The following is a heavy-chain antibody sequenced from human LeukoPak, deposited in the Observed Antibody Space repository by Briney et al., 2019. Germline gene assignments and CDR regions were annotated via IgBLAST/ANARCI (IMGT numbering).Heavy chain of an antibody. CDR1: GYTFTSYA. CDR2: INTNTGNP. Sequence: ASVKVSCKASGYTFTSYAMHWVRQAPGQRLEWMGWINTNTGNPTYVQGFTGRFVFSLDTSVSTAYLQITSLKAEDSAVYYCARGTSGLATTNDYWGQGTLVTVSS. J-gene: IGHJ4*02. CDR3: ARGTSGLATTNDY. V-gene: IGHV7-4-1*02. D-gene: IGHD3/OR15-3a*01.